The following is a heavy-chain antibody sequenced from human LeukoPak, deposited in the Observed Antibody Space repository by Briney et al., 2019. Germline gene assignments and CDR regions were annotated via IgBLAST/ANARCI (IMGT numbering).Heavy chain of an antibody. CDR2: INHSGST. D-gene: IGHD5-24*01. CDR3: ARGLGDGYNYPD. J-gene: IGHJ4*02. Sequence: SETLSLTCAVYGGSFSGYYWSWIRQPPGKGLEWIGEINHSGSTNYNPSLKSRVTISVDTSKNQFSLKLSSVTAADTAVYYCARGLGDGYNYPDWGQGTLVTVSS. CDR1: GGSFSGYY. V-gene: IGHV4-34*01.